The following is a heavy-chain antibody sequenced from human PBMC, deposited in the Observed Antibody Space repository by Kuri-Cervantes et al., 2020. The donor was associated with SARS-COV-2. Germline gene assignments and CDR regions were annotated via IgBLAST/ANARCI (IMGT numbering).Heavy chain of an antibody. V-gene: IGHV3-30*02. CDR2: VRRDGSNY. CDR3: ASYGSGSYYNNWFDP. Sequence: GGSLRLSCAASGFTFSSYAMSWVRQAPGKGLEWVGFVRRDGSNYYYADSVRGRFTISRDNSKNSLYLEMNSLRAEDTAVYYCASYGSGSYYNNWFDPWGQGTLVTVSS. J-gene: IGHJ5*02. D-gene: IGHD3-10*01. CDR1: GFTFSSYA.